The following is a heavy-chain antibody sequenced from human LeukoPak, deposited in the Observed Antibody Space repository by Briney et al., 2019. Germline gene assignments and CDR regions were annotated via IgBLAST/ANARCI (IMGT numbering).Heavy chain of an antibody. CDR1: GYTLTVLS. CDR2: FDPEDGET. V-gene: IGHV1-24*01. CDR3: ATVQYSSSWHWFDP. Sequence: GASVKVSCKVSGYTLTVLSMHWVRQAPGKGLEWMGGFDPEDGETIYAQKFQGRVTMTEDTSTDTAYMELSSLRSEDTAVYYCATVQYSSSWHWFDPWGQGTLVTVSS. D-gene: IGHD6-13*01. J-gene: IGHJ5*02.